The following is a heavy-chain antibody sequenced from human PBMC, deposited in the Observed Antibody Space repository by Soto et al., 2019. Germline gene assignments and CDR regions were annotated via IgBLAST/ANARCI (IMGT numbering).Heavy chain of an antibody. D-gene: IGHD3-10*01. Sequence: SETLSLTCTVSGVSISSTTYYWGWMRQPPGKGLEWIASFFIGGNTYYNPSLKSRVTISVDTSKNQFSLRLSSVTAAGTAVYFCARRHGVDIDAYYWGQGILVTVSS. CDR2: FFIGGNT. V-gene: IGHV4-39*01. J-gene: IGHJ4*02. CDR1: GVSISSTTYY. CDR3: ARRHGVDIDAYY.